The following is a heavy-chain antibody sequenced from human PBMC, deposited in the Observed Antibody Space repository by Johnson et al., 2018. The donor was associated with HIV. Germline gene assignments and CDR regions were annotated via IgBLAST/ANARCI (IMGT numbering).Heavy chain of an antibody. J-gene: IGHJ3*01. CDR3: AKDGGRWSYSFDV. V-gene: IGHV3-30*02. Sequence: QVQLVESGGGVVQPGGSLRLSCAASGFTFRSNGMHWVRQAQGKGLEWVTFIQYDGSDKSYADSVKGRFTVSRDNSKNTLYLQMNSLRGEDTAMYYCAKDGGRWSYSFDVWGQGTMVSVSS. D-gene: IGHD3-16*01. CDR2: IQYDGSDK. CDR1: GFTFRSNG.